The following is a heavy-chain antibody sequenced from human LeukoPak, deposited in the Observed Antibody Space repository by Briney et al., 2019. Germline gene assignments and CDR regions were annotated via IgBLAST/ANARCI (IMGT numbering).Heavy chain of an antibody. V-gene: IGHV1-46*01. CDR3: AREDADYTFSFDF. Sequence: ASVTVSCKASGYTFTLNYMHWVRQAPGQGLEWMGIINPRGGSTTYAQKFQGRLTMTRDASTSTVYMELSSLRSEDTAVYYCAREDADYTFSFDFWGQGTLVTVSS. J-gene: IGHJ4*02. D-gene: IGHD4-17*01. CDR1: GYTFTLNY. CDR2: INPRGGST.